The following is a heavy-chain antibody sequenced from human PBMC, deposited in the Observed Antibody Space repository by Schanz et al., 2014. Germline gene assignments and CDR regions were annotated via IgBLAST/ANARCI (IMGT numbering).Heavy chain of an antibody. CDR1: GFTFSSYA. CDR2: IYSGIGA. CDR3: AKQIHYDILTVTRN. Sequence: QLVGSGGGLIQPGGSLRLSCAASGFTFSSYAMSWVRQAPGKGLEWVSVIYSGIGAYYADSVKDRFTVSRDNSKNTLYLQMNSLRAEDTAVYDCAKQIHYDILTVTRNWGQGTLVTVSS. D-gene: IGHD3-9*01. V-gene: IGHV3-23*03. J-gene: IGHJ4*02.